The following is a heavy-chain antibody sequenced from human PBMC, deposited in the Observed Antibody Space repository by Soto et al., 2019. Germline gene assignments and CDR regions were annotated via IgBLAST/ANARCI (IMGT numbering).Heavy chain of an antibody. D-gene: IGHD6-13*01. J-gene: IGHJ4*02. V-gene: IGHV3-23*01. Sequence: EVQLLESGGGLVQPGGSLRLSCAASGFTFSSYAMSWVRQAPGKGLEWVSSINGGGGSTYHADSVKGRFTISRDNSKNTPVLQMNSMSAADTAVYHCAKHQGGYSSTARTDYWGQVTLVTVS. CDR3: AKHQGGYSSTARTDY. CDR1: GFTFSSYA. CDR2: INGGGGST.